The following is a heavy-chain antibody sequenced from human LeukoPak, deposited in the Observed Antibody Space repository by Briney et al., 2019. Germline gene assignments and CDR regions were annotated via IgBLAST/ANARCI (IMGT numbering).Heavy chain of an antibody. Sequence: GESLKISCKGSGYSFTSYWIGWVRQMPGKGLEWMGMIYPGGSDTRYSPSFQGQITISADKSISTAYLQWSSLKASDTAMYYCARQTPSGWYDYWGQGTLVTVSS. V-gene: IGHV5-51*01. CDR2: IYPGGSDT. J-gene: IGHJ4*02. CDR1: GYSFTSYW. CDR3: ARQTPSGWYDY. D-gene: IGHD6-19*01.